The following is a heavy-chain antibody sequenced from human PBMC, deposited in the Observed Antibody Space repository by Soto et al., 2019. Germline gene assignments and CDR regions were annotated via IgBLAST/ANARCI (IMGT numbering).Heavy chain of an antibody. Sequence: SQTLSLTCAISGDSVSSNSAAWNWIRQSSSRGLEWLGRTYYRSKWYNDYAVSVKSRITINPDTSKNQFSLQLNSVTPEDTAVYYCARDISRAEAAAGTGNWFDPWGQGTLVTVSS. CDR3: ARDISRAEAAAGTGNWFDP. D-gene: IGHD6-13*01. V-gene: IGHV6-1*01. CDR1: GDSVSSNSAA. J-gene: IGHJ5*02. CDR2: TYYRSKWYN.